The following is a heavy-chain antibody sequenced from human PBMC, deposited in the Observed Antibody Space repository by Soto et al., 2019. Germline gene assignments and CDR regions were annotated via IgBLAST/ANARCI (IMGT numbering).Heavy chain of an antibody. CDR3: ARSMADSSGYFLPDY. D-gene: IGHD3-22*01. V-gene: IGHV5-51*01. CDR1: GYSFTSYW. Sequence: PGESLKISCKGSGYSFTSYWIGWVRQMPGKGLEWMGIIYPGDSDTRYSPSFQGQVTISADKSISTAYLQWSGLKASDTAMYYCARSMADSSGYFLPDYWGQGTLVTVSS. J-gene: IGHJ4*02. CDR2: IYPGDSDT.